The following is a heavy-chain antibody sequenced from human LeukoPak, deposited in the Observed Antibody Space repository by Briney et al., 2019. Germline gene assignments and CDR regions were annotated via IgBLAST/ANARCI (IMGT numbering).Heavy chain of an antibody. V-gene: IGHV1-18*01. J-gene: IGHJ3*02. Sequence: ASVKVSCKASGYTFTSYGISWVRQAPGQGLEWMGWISGYNGNTNYAQKLQGRVTMTTDPSTSTAYMELRSLRSDDTAVYYCARDRRDYYDSSTHFSAFDMWGQGTMVTVSS. CDR2: ISGYNGNT. CDR3: ARDRRDYYDSSTHFSAFDM. CDR1: GYTFTSYG. D-gene: IGHD3-22*01.